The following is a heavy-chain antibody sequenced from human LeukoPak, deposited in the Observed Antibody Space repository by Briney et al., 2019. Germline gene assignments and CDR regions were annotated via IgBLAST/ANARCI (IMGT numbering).Heavy chain of an antibody. D-gene: IGHD2-21*01. CDR2: IGNTET. CDR1: GFPFETNA. V-gene: IGHV3-23*01. J-gene: IGHJ4*02. Sequence: GGSLRLSCATSGFPFETNAMSWVRQAPGKGLEWVATIGNTETFYADSVTGRFTISRDNSKNTVNLQMNRLRVEDTAIYSCAKDCIQFNRVFDCFDSWGQGTLVTVSS. CDR3: AKDCIQFNRVFDCFDS.